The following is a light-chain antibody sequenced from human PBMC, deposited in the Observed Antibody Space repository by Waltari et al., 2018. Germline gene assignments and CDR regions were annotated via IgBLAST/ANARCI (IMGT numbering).Light chain of an antibody. CDR3: QQYSSFPLI. V-gene: IGKV1-5*03. CDR1: QAINDW. J-gene: IGKJ3*01. CDR2: KAS. Sequence: DIQMTQSPSTLSASIGDRVTITCLASQAINDWLAWYQQKPGRAPKPLIYKASDLESGVPSRFSGSGSGTEFTLTISSLQPDDFATYYCQQYSSFPLIFGPGTRVEIK.